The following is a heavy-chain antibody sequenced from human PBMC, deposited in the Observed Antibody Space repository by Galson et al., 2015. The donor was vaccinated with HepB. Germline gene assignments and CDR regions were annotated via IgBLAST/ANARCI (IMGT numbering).Heavy chain of an antibody. Sequence: SLRLSCAASGFTFSYYWMSWVRQAPGKGLEWVANIKQDGSEKYYVDSVKGRLTISRDNAKNLLYLQMNRLRAEDTAVYYCAREPNYYDSSGYYDDACDIWGQGTMVTVSS. CDR3: AREPNYYDSSGYYDDACDI. D-gene: IGHD3-22*01. CDR2: IKQDGSEK. V-gene: IGHV3-7*01. CDR1: GFTFSYYW. J-gene: IGHJ3*02.